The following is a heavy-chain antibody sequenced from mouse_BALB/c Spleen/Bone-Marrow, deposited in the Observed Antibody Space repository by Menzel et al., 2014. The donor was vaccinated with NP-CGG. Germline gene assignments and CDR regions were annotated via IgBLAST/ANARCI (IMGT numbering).Heavy chain of an antibody. V-gene: IGHV1-9*01. Sequence: VQGVESGAELMKPGASVKISCKATGYTFSSYWIEWVKQRPGHGLEWIGEILPGSGSTNYNEKFKGEATFTADTSSNTAYMQLSSLTSEDSAVYYCGNYYAMDYWGQGTSVTVSS. J-gene: IGHJ4*01. CDR1: GYTFSSYW. CDR2: ILPGSGST. CDR3: GNYYAMDY.